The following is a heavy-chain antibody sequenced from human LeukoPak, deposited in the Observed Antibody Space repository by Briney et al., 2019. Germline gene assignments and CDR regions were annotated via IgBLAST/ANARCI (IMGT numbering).Heavy chain of an antibody. CDR1: GYTFTSYG. V-gene: IGHV1-2*02. D-gene: IGHD2/OR15-2a*01. Sequence: ASVKVSCKASGYTFTSYGISWVRQAPGQGLEWMGCINLNSGDTKYAQKFQGRVTLTRDTSITTAYMELSSLRSDDTAVYYCARERSRSYFPGDYWGQGTLVTFSS. J-gene: IGHJ4*02. CDR3: ARERSRSYFPGDY. CDR2: INLNSGDT.